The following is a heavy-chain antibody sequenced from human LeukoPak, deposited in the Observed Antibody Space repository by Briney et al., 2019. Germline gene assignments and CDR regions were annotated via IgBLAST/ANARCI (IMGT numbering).Heavy chain of an antibody. J-gene: IGHJ6*02. D-gene: IGHD3-22*01. CDR2: IIPMFEKA. Sequence: ASVKVSCMASGGTFSCYAISWVRQAPGQGREWVGGIIPMFEKAKYTQKFQGRVTITADESTSTAYMELGSLRTEDTAVYYCATPITMIVVVPSPNNYYYGMDVWGQGSTV. CDR1: GGTFSCYA. V-gene: IGHV1-69*01. CDR3: ATPITMIVVVPSPNNYYYGMDV.